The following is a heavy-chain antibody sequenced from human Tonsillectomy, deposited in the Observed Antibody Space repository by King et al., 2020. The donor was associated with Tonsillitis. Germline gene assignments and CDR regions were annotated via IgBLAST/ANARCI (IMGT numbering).Heavy chain of an antibody. V-gene: IGHV3-11*05. J-gene: IGHJ4*02. CDR2: ISNSGSYT. CDR3: ARDISAAGTDY. Sequence: VQLVESGGGLVKPGGSLRLSCAASGFTFSDYYMSWIRQAPGKGLEWVSHISNSGSYTNYADSVKGRFTISRNNANNSLYLQMSSLRAEDTAVYYCARDISAAGTDYWGQGTLVTVSS. CDR1: GFTFSDYY. D-gene: IGHD1-14*01.